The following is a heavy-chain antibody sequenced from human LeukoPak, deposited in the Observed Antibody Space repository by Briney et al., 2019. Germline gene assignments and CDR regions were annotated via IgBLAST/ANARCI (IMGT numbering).Heavy chain of an antibody. CDR1: GGTLSTYE. CDR3: APRLPFTGYKN. D-gene: IGHD5-24*01. Sequence: GGSLRLSCTIFGGTLSTYEFNWVRQAPGKRPEWISYMSRTADRIDHADSVKGRFTMSRDNTKNSVYLQMNSLRVDDTAIYYCAPRLPFTGYKNWGQGTLVTVSS. V-gene: IGHV3-48*03. CDR2: MSRTADRI. J-gene: IGHJ4*01.